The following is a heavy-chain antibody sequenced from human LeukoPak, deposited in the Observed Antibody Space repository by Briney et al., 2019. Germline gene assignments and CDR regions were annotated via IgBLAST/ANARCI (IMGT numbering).Heavy chain of an antibody. Sequence: ASVKLSCKASGGTFSSYAISWVPQAPGQGLEWMGGIIPIFGTANYAQKFQGRVTITTDESTSTAYMELSSLRSEDTAVYYCASVGDITIFGVVIYWGQGTLVTVSS. V-gene: IGHV1-69*05. J-gene: IGHJ4*02. D-gene: IGHD3-3*01. CDR1: GGTFSSYA. CDR3: ASVGDITIFGVVIY. CDR2: IIPIFGTA.